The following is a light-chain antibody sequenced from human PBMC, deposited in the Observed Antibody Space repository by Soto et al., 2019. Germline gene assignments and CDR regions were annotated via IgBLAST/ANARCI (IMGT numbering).Light chain of an antibody. J-gene: IGLJ1*01. CDR3: SSYTSSSSYV. CDR2: DVS. V-gene: IGLV2-14*01. Sequence: QSALTQPAYVSGSPGQSITISCTGTSSDVGGYNYVSWYQQHPGKAPKLMIYDVSNRPSGVSNRFSGSKSGNTASLTIPGLQAEDEADYYCSSYTSSSSYVFGTGTKVTVL. CDR1: SSDVGGYNY.